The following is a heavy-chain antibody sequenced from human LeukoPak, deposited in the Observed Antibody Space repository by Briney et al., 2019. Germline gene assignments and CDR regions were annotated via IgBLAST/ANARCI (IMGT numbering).Heavy chain of an antibody. D-gene: IGHD4-23*01. CDR3: ARVGGGGTVVMSH. CDR2: INPNSGGT. J-gene: IGHJ4*02. V-gene: IGHV1-2*02. CDR1: GYIFTGYY. Sequence: ASVKVSCKASGYIFTGYYMHWVRQAPGQGLEWMGWINPNSGGTNYAQKFQGRVTMTRDTSISTAYMELSRLRSDDTAVYYCARVGGGGTVVMSHWGQGTLVTVSS.